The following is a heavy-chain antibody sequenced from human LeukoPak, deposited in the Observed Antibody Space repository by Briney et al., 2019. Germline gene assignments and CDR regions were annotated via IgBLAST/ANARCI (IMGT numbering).Heavy chain of an antibody. CDR2: INHSGNT. V-gene: IGHV4-34*01. CDR1: GGSFSGYY. CDR3: ARAIRRGAVRRGSFDY. D-gene: IGHD3-16*01. Sequence: TSETLSLTCAVYGGSFSGYYWSWIRQPPGKGLEWIGEINHSGNTNYNPSLKSRVTISVDTSKNQFSLKLSSVTAADTAVYYCARAIRRGAVRRGSFDYWGQGTLVTVSS. J-gene: IGHJ4*02.